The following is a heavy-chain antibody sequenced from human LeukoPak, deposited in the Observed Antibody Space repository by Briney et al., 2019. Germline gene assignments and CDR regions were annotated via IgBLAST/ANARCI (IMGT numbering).Heavy chain of an antibody. V-gene: IGHV3-33*01. CDR2: IWYDGSNK. CDR1: GFTFSSYG. J-gene: IGHJ4*02. D-gene: IGHD3-10*01. Sequence: GRSLRLSCAASGFTFSSYGMHWVRQAPGKGLEWVAVIWYDGSNKYYADSVKGRFTISRDNSKNTLYLQMNSLRAEDTAVYYCARHYYASGSYSYWGQGTLVTVSS. CDR3: ARHYYASGSYSY.